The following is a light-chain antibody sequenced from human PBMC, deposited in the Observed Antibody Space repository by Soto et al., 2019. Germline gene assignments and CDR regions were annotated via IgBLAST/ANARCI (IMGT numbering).Light chain of an antibody. CDR1: QSSNTW. CDR3: QQYNTYSKT. J-gene: IGKJ1*01. V-gene: IGKV1-5*01. Sequence: DIQMTQSPSTLSASVGDRVTITCRASQSSNTWLAWYQQKPGRAPKILVSDASSLESGVPSRFSGSGSGTEFTLTISSLQPDDFATYYCQQYNTYSKTFGRGTKVDIK. CDR2: DAS.